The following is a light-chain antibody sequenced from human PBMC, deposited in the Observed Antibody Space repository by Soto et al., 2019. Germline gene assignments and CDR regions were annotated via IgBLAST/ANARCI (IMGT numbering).Light chain of an antibody. J-gene: IGKJ1*01. CDR1: QSVNSN. V-gene: IGKV3-15*01. CDR2: GAS. CDR3: QHYDDSRPTWT. Sequence: EIVMTQSPATLSVSPGERATLSCRASQSVNSNLAWYQQKPGQAPRLLISGASTRATGIPARFSGSGSETEFTLTISSLQSEDFAVYYCQHYDDSRPTWTFGQGTKVEVK.